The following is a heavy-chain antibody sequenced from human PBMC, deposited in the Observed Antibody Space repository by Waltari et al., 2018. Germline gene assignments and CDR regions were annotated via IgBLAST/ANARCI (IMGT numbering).Heavy chain of an antibody. CDR3: ARNKGWYGDGYFDY. CDR1: GCTVCSNY. D-gene: IGHD6-19*01. V-gene: IGHV3-53*01. J-gene: IGHJ4*02. Sequence: EVQLVESGGGLIQPGGSLRLSCEASGCTVCSNYMSWVRPAPGKGLEWVSVIYSDGRTVYADSVKGRFTISRDNLKNTVDLQMSSLRADDTAVYYCARNKGWYGDGYFDYWGQGTLVSVSS. CDR2: IYSDGRT.